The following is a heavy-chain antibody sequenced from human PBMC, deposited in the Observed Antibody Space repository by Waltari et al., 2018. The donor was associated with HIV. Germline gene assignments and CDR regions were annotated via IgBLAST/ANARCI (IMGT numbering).Heavy chain of an antibody. V-gene: IGHV5-51*01. Sequence: EMQLVQSGAEVKKPGEPLKISCPGSGYTFTRYWLGWVRQRPGKGVEWMGIIYPGDSDTTYSPSVQGQVTISADKSISTAYLQWSSLKASDTAMYYCARQDIVVVPDAFDIWGQGTMVTVSS. J-gene: IGHJ3*02. CDR2: IYPGDSDT. D-gene: IGHD2-2*01. CDR1: GYTFTRYW. CDR3: ARQDIVVVPDAFDI.